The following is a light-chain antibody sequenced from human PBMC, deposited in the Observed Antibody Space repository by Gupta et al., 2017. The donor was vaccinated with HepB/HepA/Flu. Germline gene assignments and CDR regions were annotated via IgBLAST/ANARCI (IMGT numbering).Light chain of an antibody. Sequence: QSVLTQPPSASGTHGQRVTISCSGSSSNIGSNTVNWYQQLPGTAPKLLIYSNNQRPSGVPDRFAGSKSGTSASLAISGLQSGDEADYYCAAWDDSLNGWVFGGGTKLTVL. J-gene: IGLJ3*02. CDR1: SSNIGSNT. CDR2: SNN. V-gene: IGLV1-44*01. CDR3: AAWDDSLNGWV.